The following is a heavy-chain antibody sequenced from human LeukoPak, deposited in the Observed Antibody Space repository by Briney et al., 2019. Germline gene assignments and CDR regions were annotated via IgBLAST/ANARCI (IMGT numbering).Heavy chain of an antibody. CDR1: GGSISSSSYY. J-gene: IGHJ4*02. D-gene: IGHD3-9*01. CDR2: IYYSGST. CDR3: ARASGGDFDWLFEYYFDY. V-gene: IGHV4-61*01. Sequence: SETLSLTCTVSGGSISSSSYYWSWIRQPPGKGLEWIGYIYYSGSTNYNPSLKSRVTISVDTSKNQFSLKLSSVTAADTAVYYCARASGGDFDWLFEYYFDYWGQGTLVTVSS.